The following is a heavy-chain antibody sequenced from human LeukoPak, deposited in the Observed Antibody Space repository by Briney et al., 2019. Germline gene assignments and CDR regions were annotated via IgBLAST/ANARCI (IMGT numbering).Heavy chain of an antibody. CDR2: FDPEDGET. Sequence: ASVKVSCKVSGYTLTELSMHWVRQAPGKGLEWMGGFDPEDGETIYAQKFQGRVTMTEDTSTDTAYMELSSLRSEDTAVYYCATTPHYCSSTSCHYYYYMDVWGKGTTVTVSS. CDR3: ATTPHYCSSTSCHYYYYMDV. V-gene: IGHV1-24*01. J-gene: IGHJ6*03. D-gene: IGHD2-2*01. CDR1: GYTLTELS.